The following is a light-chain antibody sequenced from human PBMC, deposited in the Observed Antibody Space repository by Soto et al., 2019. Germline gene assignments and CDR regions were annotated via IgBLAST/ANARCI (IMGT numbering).Light chain of an antibody. CDR1: SSDVGGYNL. CDR2: EGS. V-gene: IGLV2-23*01. J-gene: IGLJ3*02. Sequence: QSALTQPASVSGSPGQSITISCTGTSSDVGGYNLVSWYQQHPGKAPKLMIYEGSKRPSGVSNRFSGSKSANTAYLTISGLQAEDETDYYCCSYTGSSTFWVFGGGTKLTVL. CDR3: CSYTGSSTFWV.